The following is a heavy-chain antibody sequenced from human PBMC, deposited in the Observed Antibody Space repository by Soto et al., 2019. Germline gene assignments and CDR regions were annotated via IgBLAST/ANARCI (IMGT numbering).Heavy chain of an antibody. V-gene: IGHV4-59*08. J-gene: IGHJ4*02. Sequence: SETLSLTCTVSGGSISSYYWSWIRQPPGKGLEWIGYIYYSGSTNYNPSLKSRVAISVDTSKNRFSLKLNSMTAADTAVYYCARHNYGSGSTYFDYWGQGTLVTVSS. D-gene: IGHD3-10*01. CDR2: IYYSGST. CDR1: GGSISSYY. CDR3: ARHNYGSGSTYFDY.